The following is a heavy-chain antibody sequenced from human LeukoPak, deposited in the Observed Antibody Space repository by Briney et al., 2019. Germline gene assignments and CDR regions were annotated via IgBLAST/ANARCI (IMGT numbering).Heavy chain of an antibody. D-gene: IGHD2-2*01. J-gene: IGHJ6*02. CDR2: IIPIFGTA. CDR1: GGTFSSYA. CDR3: ARDPACSSTSCYFTYYYYGMDV. Sequence: ASVKVSCKASGGTFSSYAISWVRQAPGQGLEWMGGIIPIFGTANYAQKFQGRVTITADESASTAYMELSSLRSEDTAVYYCARDPACSSTSCYFTYYYYGMDVWGQGTTVTVSS. V-gene: IGHV1-69*13.